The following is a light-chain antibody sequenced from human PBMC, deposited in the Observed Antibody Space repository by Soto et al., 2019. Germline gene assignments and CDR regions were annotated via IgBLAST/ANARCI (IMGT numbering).Light chain of an antibody. J-gene: IGKJ5*01. CDR3: QQYDNLSIT. Sequence: DIQMTQSPSSLSASVGDRVTMTCQASQDISNYLNWYQQKPGKAPKLLIYDASNLETGAPSRFSGGGSGTDFTFTISSRQPEEIGIYYCQQYDNLSITFGQGTRLEIK. CDR2: DAS. CDR1: QDISNY. V-gene: IGKV1-33*01.